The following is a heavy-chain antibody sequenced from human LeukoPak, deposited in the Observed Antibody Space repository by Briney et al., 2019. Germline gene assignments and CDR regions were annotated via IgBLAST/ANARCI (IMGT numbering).Heavy chain of an antibody. V-gene: IGHV1-69*04. CDR1: GGTLSSYA. J-gene: IGHJ4*02. D-gene: IGHD2-15*01. CDR3: ARALYVNGVAAY. Sequence: SVKVSCKASGGTLSSYAISWVRQAPGQGLEWMGRIIPILGIANYAQKFQGRVTITADKSTSTAYMELSSLRSEDTAVYYCARALYVNGVAAYWGQGTLVTVSS. CDR2: IIPILGIA.